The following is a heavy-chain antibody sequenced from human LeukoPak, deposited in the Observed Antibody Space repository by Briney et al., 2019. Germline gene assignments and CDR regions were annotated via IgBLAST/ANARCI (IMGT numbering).Heavy chain of an antibody. CDR1: GGSISSYC. D-gene: IGHD4-11*01. V-gene: IGHV4-59*12. Sequence: SETLSLTCTVSGGSISSYCWSWIRQPPGKGLEWIGYIYYSGSTYYNPSLKSRVTISVDASKNQFSLKLSSVTAADTAVYYCARGGRGPTTATKLDYWGQGTLVTVSS. CDR3: ARGGRGPTTATKLDY. CDR2: IYYSGST. J-gene: IGHJ4*02.